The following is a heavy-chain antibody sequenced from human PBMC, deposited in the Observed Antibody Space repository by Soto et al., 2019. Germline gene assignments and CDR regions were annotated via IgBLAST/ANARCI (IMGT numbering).Heavy chain of an antibody. CDR3: ARDRDSSGYYLERYFYY. Sequence: QVQLQESGPGLVKPSQTLSLTCTVSGGSISSGGYYWSWIRQHPGKGLEWIGYIYYSGSTYYNPSLKSRVTISVDTSKNQFSLKLSSVTAADTAVYYCARDRDSSGYYLERYFYYWGQGTLVTVSS. CDR1: GGSISSGGYY. J-gene: IGHJ4*02. V-gene: IGHV4-31*03. D-gene: IGHD3-22*01. CDR2: IYYSGST.